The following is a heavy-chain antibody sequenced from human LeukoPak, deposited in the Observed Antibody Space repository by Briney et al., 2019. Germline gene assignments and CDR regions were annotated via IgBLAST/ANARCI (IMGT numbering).Heavy chain of an antibody. CDR2: INSDGSST. CDR3: AKDPGVDAFDI. CDR1: GFTFSDYW. J-gene: IGHJ3*02. V-gene: IGHV3-74*01. Sequence: GESLRLSCAASGFTFSDYWMHWVRQAPGKGLVWVSRINSDGSSTTYADSVKGRFTISRDNSKNTLYLQMNSLRAEDTAVYYCAKDPGVDAFDIWGQGTMVTVSS.